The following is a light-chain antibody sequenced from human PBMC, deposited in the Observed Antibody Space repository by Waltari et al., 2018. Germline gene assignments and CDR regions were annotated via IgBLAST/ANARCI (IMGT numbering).Light chain of an antibody. V-gene: IGKV1-39*01. CDR2: ATS. Sequence: IHLTQSPSSLSASVGDRVPITCRASPSVRNFLNWYQQQPGKAPKLLIYATSSLATGVPSRFRGSGSETDFSLSISSLQPEDFAIYFCQQGYMTPRTFGEGTKVEIK. CDR3: QQGYMTPRT. CDR1: PSVRNF. J-gene: IGKJ1*01.